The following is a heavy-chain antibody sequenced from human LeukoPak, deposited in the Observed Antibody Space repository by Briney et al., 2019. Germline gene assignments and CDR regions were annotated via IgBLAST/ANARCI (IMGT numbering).Heavy chain of an antibody. CDR2: ISSSGSTI. CDR1: GFTFSDYY. J-gene: IGHJ5*02. V-gene: IGHV3-11*01. CDR3: TVAGNRNWFDP. D-gene: IGHD6-19*01. Sequence: GGSLRLSCAASGFTFSDYYMSWIRQAPGKGLEWVSYISSSGSTIYYADSVKGRFTISRDNAKNSLYLQMNSLRAEDTAVYYCTVAGNRNWFDPWGQGTLVTVSS.